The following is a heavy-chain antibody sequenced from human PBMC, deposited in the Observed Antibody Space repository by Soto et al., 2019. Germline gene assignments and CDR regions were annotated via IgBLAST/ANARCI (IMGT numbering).Heavy chain of an antibody. J-gene: IGHJ6*03. Sequence: ASVKVSCKASGYTFTSYDINWGRQATGQGLEWMGWMNPNSGNTGYAQKFQGRVTMTRNTSISTAYMELSSLRSEDTAVYYCARDITIFGVVIKSYYMDVWGKGTTVTVSS. D-gene: IGHD3-3*01. CDR2: MNPNSGNT. V-gene: IGHV1-8*01. CDR3: ARDITIFGVVIKSYYMDV. CDR1: GYTFTSYD.